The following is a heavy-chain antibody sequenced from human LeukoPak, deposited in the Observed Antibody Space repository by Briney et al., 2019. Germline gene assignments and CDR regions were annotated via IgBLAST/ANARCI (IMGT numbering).Heavy chain of an antibody. J-gene: IGHJ4*02. D-gene: IGHD2-15*01. CDR2: ISSSSSYR. CDR1: GFSFTNYT. V-gene: IGHV3-21*01. CDR3: RGYCSGGSCYFLVDY. Sequence: GGSLRLSCAAPGFSFTNYTMNWVRQAPGKGLEWDSSISSSSSYRYYADSVKGRFTISRDNAKNSLYLQMNSLRAEDTAVYCARGYCSGGSCYFLVDYWGQGTLVTVSS.